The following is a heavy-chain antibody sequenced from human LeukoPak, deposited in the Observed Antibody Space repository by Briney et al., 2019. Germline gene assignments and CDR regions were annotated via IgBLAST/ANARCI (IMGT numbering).Heavy chain of an antibody. CDR1: GFSFGNYW. CDR2: INEDGSEK. V-gene: IGHV3-7*01. CDR3: ARGGVRRGYYDY. Sequence: GGPLRLSCAASGFSFGNYWMKWVRQDPVKGLEWVANINEDGSEKYYVDSVRGRFTISRDNAKNSPYLQMNSLRTEDTAVYYCARGGVRRGYYDYWGQGTLVTVSS. D-gene: IGHD1-14*01. J-gene: IGHJ4*02.